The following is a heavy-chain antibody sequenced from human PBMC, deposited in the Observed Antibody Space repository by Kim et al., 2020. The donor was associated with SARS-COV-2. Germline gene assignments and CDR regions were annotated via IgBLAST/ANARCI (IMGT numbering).Heavy chain of an antibody. Sequence: SETLSLTCAVYGGSFSGYYWSWIRQPPGKGLEWIGEINHSGSTNYNPSLKSRVTISVDTSKNQFSLKLSSVTAADTAVYYCARGGLLWFGELGFSYWGQGTLVTVSS. CDR3: ARGGLLWFGELGFSY. D-gene: IGHD3-10*01. V-gene: IGHV4-34*01. CDR2: INHSGST. J-gene: IGHJ4*02. CDR1: GGSFSGYY.